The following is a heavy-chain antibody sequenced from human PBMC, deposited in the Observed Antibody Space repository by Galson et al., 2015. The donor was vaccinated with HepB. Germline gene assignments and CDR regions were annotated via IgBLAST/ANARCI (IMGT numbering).Heavy chain of an antibody. CDR3: AAGIAAANGYFDS. CDR1: GFTFRSYS. CDR2: ISSSSSYI. V-gene: IGHV3-21*01. D-gene: IGHD6-13*01. J-gene: IGHJ4*03. Sequence: SLRLSCAASGFTFRSYSMNWVRQAPGKGLEWVSSISSSSSYIYYADSVKGRFTISRDNAKNSLYLQMNSLRAEDTAVYYCAAGIAAANGYFDSCGHGTLVTVSS.